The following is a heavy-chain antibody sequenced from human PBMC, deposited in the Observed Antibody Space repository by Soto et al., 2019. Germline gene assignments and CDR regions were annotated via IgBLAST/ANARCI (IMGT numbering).Heavy chain of an antibody. J-gene: IGHJ6*03. Sequence: SETLSLTCTVSGGSISSYYWSWIRQPPGKGLEWIGYIYYRGSTNYNPSLKSRVTISVDTSKNQFSLKLSSVTAADTAVYYCARLMTDNYYYYYYMDVWGKGTTVTVSS. V-gene: IGHV4-59*08. CDR2: IYYRGST. CDR1: GGSISSYY. D-gene: IGHD2-21*02. CDR3: ARLMTDNYYYYYYMDV.